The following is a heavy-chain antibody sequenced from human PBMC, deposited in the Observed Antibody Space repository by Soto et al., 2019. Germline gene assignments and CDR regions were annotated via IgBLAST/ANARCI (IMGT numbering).Heavy chain of an antibody. CDR2: IYYSGST. V-gene: IGHV4-39*01. CDR3: ASLIAAAGFYFDY. D-gene: IGHD6-13*01. J-gene: IGHJ4*02. Sequence: SETLSLTCTVSGGSISSSSYYWGWIRQPPGKGLEWIGSIYYSGSTYYNPSLKSRVTISVDTSKNQFSLKLSSVTAADTAVYYCASLIAAAGFYFDYWGQGTLVTVSS. CDR1: GGSISSSSYY.